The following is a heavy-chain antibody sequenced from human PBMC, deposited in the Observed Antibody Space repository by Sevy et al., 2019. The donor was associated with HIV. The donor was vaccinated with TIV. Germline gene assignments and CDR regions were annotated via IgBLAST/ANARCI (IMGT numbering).Heavy chain of an antibody. CDR3: VSDLMVSSSSWYADY. CDR1: GYIFTNYG. V-gene: IGHV1-18*01. D-gene: IGHD6-13*01. CDR2: ISGHSGNT. J-gene: IGHJ4*02. Sequence: ASVKVSCKASGYIFTNYGNSWVRQAPGQGLEWMGWISGHSGNTNFAQKFRARVTLTTETSTSTAYMELRSLTSDDTAVYFCVSDLMVSSSSWYADYWGQGTLVTVSS.